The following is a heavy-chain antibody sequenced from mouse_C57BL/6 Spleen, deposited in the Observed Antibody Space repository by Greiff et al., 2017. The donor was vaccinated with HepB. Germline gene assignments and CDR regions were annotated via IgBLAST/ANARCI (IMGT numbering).Heavy chain of an antibody. CDR1: GFTFSSYA. CDR2: ISDGGSYT. J-gene: IGHJ1*03. D-gene: IGHD2-4*01. Sequence: EVQLVESGGGLVKPGGSLKLSCAASGFTFSSYAMSWVRQTPEKRLEWVATISDGGSYTYYPDNVKGRFTISRDNAKNNLYLQMSHLKSEDTAMYYCARDRYYDYDWYFDVWGTGTTVTVSS. V-gene: IGHV5-4*01. CDR3: ARDRYYDYDWYFDV.